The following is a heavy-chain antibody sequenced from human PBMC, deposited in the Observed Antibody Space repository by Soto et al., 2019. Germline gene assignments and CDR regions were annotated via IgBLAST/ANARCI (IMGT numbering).Heavy chain of an antibody. D-gene: IGHD3-10*01. CDR3: AREKVRGVRWGAP. J-gene: IGHJ5*02. CDR2: IYYSGST. V-gene: IGHV4-39*02. CDR1: GGSISSSSYY. Sequence: SETLSLTCTVSGGSISSSSYYWGWIRQPPGKGLEWIGSIYYSGSTYYNPSLKSRVTISVDTSKNQFSLKLSSVTAADTAVYYCAREKVRGVRWGAPWAQGTLVTVS.